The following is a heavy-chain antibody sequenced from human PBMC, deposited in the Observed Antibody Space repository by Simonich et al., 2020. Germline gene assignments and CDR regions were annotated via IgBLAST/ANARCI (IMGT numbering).Heavy chain of an antibody. J-gene: IGHJ3*02. V-gene: IGHV1-2*02. CDR1: GYTFTGYY. CDR3: ARVRFEAFDI. CDR2: INPNSGGT. Sequence: QVQLVQSGAEVKKPGASVQFSCKAAGYTFTGYYMHWVLQAPGQGLEWMRWINPNSGGTNDAQKFQGRVTMTRDTSISTAYMELSRLRSDDTAVYYCARVRFEAFDIWGQGTMVTVSS.